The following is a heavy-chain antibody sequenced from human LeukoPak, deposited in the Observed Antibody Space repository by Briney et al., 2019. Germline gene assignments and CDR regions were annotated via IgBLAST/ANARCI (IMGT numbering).Heavy chain of an antibody. Sequence: GGSLRLSCTASKFTFSNYGMQWVRQAPGKGLEWVAVASSDGGTKYYADSVKGRFTISRDNSKNTLYLQMNSLRAEDTAVYYCAKDLDCYGSGSLFDYWGQGTLVTVSS. D-gene: IGHD3-10*01. V-gene: IGHV3-30*18. CDR1: KFTFSNYG. J-gene: IGHJ4*02. CDR2: ASSDGGTK. CDR3: AKDLDCYGSGSLFDY.